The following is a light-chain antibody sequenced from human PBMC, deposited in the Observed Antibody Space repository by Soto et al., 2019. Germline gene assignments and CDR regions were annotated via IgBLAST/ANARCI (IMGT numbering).Light chain of an antibody. V-gene: IGKV1-39*01. CDR2: AAS. J-gene: IGKJ2*01. CDR3: QQSYSTPPVT. Sequence: DIQMTQSPSSLSASVGARVTITCRASQSINSYLNWYQQKPGQDPKLLIYAASSLQSGVPSRFSGSGSGTDFTLSISSLQPEDFATYYCQQSYSTPPVTFGQGTKLEIK. CDR1: QSINSY.